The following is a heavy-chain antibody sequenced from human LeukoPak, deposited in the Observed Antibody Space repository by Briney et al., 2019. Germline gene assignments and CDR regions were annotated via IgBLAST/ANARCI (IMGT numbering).Heavy chain of an antibody. J-gene: IGHJ5*02. D-gene: IGHD2-2*01. CDR2: IFYSGAT. CDR3: ARSLYPVPAIGPLVS. Sequence: PSETLSLTCTVSGSTSSFYWNWIRQPPGKGLEWIGYIFYSGATSYNPSLKGRVTISLDMSNNQFSLNLTSVTAADTAVYYCARSLYPVPAIGPLVSWGQGALVTVSS. V-gene: IGHV4-59*08. CDR1: GSTSSFY.